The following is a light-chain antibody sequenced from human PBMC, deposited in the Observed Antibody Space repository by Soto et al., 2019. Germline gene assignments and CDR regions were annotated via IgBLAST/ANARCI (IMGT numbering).Light chain of an antibody. CDR3: QQAESFQIT. Sequence: DIQMTQSPSSVSASVGDRVTITCRASQGIKSWVAWYRQKPGKAPELLIFGASSLQRGVPSRFSGSGSGTDFTVTMNSVQPEDFETYYCQQAESFQITFCQGTRLEI. J-gene: IGKJ5*01. CDR1: QGIKSW. V-gene: IGKV1D-12*01. CDR2: GAS.